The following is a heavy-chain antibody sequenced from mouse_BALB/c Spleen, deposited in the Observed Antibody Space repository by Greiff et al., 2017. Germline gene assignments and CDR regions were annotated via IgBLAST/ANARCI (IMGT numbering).Heavy chain of an antibody. D-gene: IGHD2-4*01. CDR3: AGLRREAWFAY. J-gene: IGHJ3*01. CDR1: GFSLTSYG. CDR2: IWAGGST. V-gene: IGHV2-9*02. Sequence: VKLVESGPGLVAPSQSLSITCTVSGFSLTSYGVHWVRQPPGKGLEWLGVIWAGGSTNYNSALMSRLSISKDNSKSQVFLKMNSLQTDDTAMYYCAGLRREAWFAYWGQGTLVTVSA.